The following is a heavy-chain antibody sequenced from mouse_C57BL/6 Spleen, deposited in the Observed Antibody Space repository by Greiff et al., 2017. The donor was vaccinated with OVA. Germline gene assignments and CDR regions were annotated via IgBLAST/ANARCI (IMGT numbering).Heavy chain of an antibody. CDR2: IYPGDGDT. V-gene: IGHV1-82*01. CDR1: GYALSSSW. CDR3: ARRRDFDY. J-gene: IGHJ2*01. Sequence: VQLQQSGPELVKPGASVKISCKASGYALSSSWMNWVKQRPGKGLEWIGRIYPGDGDTNYNGKFKGKATLTADKSSSTAYMQLSSLTSEDSAVYFCARRRDFDYWGQGTTLTVSS.